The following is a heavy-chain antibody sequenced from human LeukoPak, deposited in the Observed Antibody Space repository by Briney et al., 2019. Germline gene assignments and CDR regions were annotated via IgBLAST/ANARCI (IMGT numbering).Heavy chain of an antibody. CDR1: GLTLSSVG. V-gene: IGHV3-30*18. D-gene: IGHD6-19*01. CDR3: VKEQSSGWYRVADY. CDR2: MSYDGGEK. J-gene: IGHJ4*02. Sequence: RRCLSLSCPLSGLTLSSVGIHCVRQAPGKGREWVAVMSYDGGEKYYGDSVKGRFTISRDNSKNTLYLQINSLRVEATAVYYWVKEQSSGWYRVADYWGQGTLVTVSS.